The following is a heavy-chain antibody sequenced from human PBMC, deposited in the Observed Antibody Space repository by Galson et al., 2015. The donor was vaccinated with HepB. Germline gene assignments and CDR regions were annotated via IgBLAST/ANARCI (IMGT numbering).Heavy chain of an antibody. CDR2: ISAYNGNT. CDR1: GYTFTSYG. J-gene: IGHJ4*02. Sequence: SVKVSCKASGYTFTSYGISWVRQAPGQGLEWMGWISAYNGNTNYAQKLQGRVTMTTDTSTSTAYMELRSLRSDDTAVYYCATDIAAAGYFDYWGQGTLVTVSS. V-gene: IGHV1-18*04. CDR3: ATDIAAAGYFDY. D-gene: IGHD6-13*01.